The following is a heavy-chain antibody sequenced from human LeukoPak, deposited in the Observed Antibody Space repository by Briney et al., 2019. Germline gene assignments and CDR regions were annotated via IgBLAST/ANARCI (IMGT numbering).Heavy chain of an antibody. CDR2: IIPILGIA. CDR1: GGTFSSYT. V-gene: IGHV1-69*02. D-gene: IGHD4-11*01. J-gene: IGHJ5*02. CDR3: ARGDCSNYVWPLDWFDP. Sequence: SVKVSCKASGGTFSSYTISWVRQAPGQGLEWMGRIIPILGIANYAQKFQGRVTITADKSTSTAYMELSSLRSEDTAVYYCARGDCSNYVWPLDWFDPWGQGTLVTVSS.